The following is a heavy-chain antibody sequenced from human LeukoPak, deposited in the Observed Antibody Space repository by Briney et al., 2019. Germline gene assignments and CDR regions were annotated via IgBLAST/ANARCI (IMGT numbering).Heavy chain of an antibody. CDR1: GLTYINDR. Sequence: GWSLRLSRAATGLTYINDRMHSVRQAPGKGVDGVGRSKRKTDGGTTDYAAPVKGRFTIPREDSKHTLYLNINSQNTEHTSGYYCSRDEALPGDYWGRGTLVSVSS. CDR3: SRDEALPGDY. J-gene: IGHJ4*02. CDR2: SKRKTDGGTT. V-gene: IGHV3-15*01. D-gene: IGHD2-21*02.